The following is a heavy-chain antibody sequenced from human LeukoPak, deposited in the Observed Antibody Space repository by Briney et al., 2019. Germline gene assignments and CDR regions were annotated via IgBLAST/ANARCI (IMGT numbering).Heavy chain of an antibody. CDR3: ARDWGQRGVGATLAN. V-gene: IGHV3-30-3*01. CDR1: GFTFSSHA. Sequence: GSLRLSCAASGFTFSSHAMVWVRQAPGKGLEWVSFISHDGSESFHTESVKGRFTISRDNFKNTVDLQVSGLKEEDTAVYYCARDWGQRGVGATLANWGQGTLVIVSS. CDR2: ISHDGSES. J-gene: IGHJ4*02. D-gene: IGHD1-26*01.